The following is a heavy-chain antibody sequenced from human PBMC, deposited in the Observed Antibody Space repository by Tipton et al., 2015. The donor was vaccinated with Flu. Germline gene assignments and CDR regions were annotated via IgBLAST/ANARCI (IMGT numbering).Heavy chain of an antibody. CDR1: GYTFTSYG. D-gene: IGHD3-3*01. Sequence: QMQLVQSGAEVKKPGASVKVSCKASGYTFTSYGISWVRQAPGQGLEWMGWISAYNGNTNYAQKLQGRVTMTTDTSTSTAYMELRSLRSDDTAVYYCARDTPSDFWSGYYTNYYGMDVWGQGTTVTVSS. CDR2: ISAYNGNT. V-gene: IGHV1-18*01. J-gene: IGHJ6*02. CDR3: ARDTPSDFWSGYYTNYYGMDV.